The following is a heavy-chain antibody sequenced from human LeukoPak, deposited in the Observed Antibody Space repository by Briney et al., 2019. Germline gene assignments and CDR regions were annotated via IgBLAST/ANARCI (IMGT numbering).Heavy chain of an antibody. V-gene: IGHV3-23*01. CDR2: ISPSGGNR. Sequence: GGSLRLSCAASGFTFDDYGMSWVRQAPGKGLEWVSAISPSGGNRYYADSVKGRFSISRDNSKNTLYLQMDSLRAEDTAIYYCARDLRHASSRNCYGWFDPWGQGTLVTVSP. CDR1: GFTFDDYG. D-gene: IGHD1-1*01. CDR3: ARDLRHASSRNCYGWFDP. J-gene: IGHJ5*02.